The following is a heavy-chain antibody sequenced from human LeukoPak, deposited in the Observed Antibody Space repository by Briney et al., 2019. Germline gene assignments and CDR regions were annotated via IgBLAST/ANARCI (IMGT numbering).Heavy chain of an antibody. CDR3: ARVLTSRATGDYYYGMDV. J-gene: IGHJ6*02. V-gene: IGHV4-61*01. D-gene: IGHD5-12*01. CDR1: GGSVSSGRYY. Sequence: PSETLSLTCTVSGGSVSSGRYYWSWIRQPPGKGLEWIGYIYYSGSTNYNPSLKSRVTISVDTSKNQFSLKLSSVTAADTAVYYCARVLTSRATGDYYYGMDVWGQGTTVTVSS. CDR2: IYYSGST.